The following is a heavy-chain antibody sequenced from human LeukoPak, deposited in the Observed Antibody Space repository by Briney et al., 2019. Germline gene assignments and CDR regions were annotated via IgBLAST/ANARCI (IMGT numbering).Heavy chain of an antibody. CDR1: GGSISSGSYY. D-gene: IGHD3-3*01. CDR2: IYTSGST. V-gene: IGHV4-61*02. CDR3: ASGVAGGFAFDY. J-gene: IGHJ4*02. Sequence: SQTLSLTCTVSGGSISSGSYYWSWIRQPAGKGLEWIGRIYTSGSTNYNPSLKSRVTISVDTSKNQFSLKLSSVTAADTAVYYCASGVAGGFAFDYWGQGTLVSVSS.